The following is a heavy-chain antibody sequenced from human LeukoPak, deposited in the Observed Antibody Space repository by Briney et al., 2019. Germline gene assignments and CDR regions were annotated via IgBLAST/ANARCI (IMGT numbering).Heavy chain of an antibody. Sequence: SETLSLTCTVSGYSISSGYYWGWIRQPPGKGLEWIGSIYHSGSTYYNPSLKSRVTISVDTSKNQFSLKLSSVTAADTAVYYCARHPTYYDFWSGYYFDYWGQGTLVTVSS. CDR1: GYSISSGYY. J-gene: IGHJ4*02. CDR2: IYHSGST. V-gene: IGHV4-38-2*02. D-gene: IGHD3-3*01. CDR3: ARHPTYYDFWSGYYFDY.